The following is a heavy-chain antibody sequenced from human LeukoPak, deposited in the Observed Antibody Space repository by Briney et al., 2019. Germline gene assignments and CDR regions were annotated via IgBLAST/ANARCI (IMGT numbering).Heavy chain of an antibody. CDR2: IYYSGST. D-gene: IGHD3-9*01. Sequence: SETLPLTCTVSGGSISSSSYYWGWIRQPPGKGLEWIGSIYYSGSTYYNPSLKSRVTISVDTSKNQFSLKLSSVTAADTAVYYCARDLTGYSAVGDYWGQGTLVTVSS. J-gene: IGHJ4*02. CDR1: GGSISSSSYY. V-gene: IGHV4-39*02. CDR3: ARDLTGYSAVGDY.